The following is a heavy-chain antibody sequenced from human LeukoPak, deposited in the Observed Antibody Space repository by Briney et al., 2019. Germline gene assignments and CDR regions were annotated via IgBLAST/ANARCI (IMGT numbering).Heavy chain of an antibody. CDR3: ARTGVIEELVSRFDY. CDR1: GYTFTSYA. Sequence: ASVKVSCKASGYTFTSYAISWVRQAPGQGLEWMGGIIPIFGTANYAQKFQGRVTITADESTSTAYMELSRLRSDDTAVYYCARTGVIEELVSRFDYWGQGTLVTVSS. CDR2: IIPIFGTA. V-gene: IGHV1-69*13. J-gene: IGHJ4*02. D-gene: IGHD6-6*01.